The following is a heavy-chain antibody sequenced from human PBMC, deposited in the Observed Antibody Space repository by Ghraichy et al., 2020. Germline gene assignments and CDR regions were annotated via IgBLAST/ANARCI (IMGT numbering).Heavy chain of an antibody. J-gene: IGHJ4*02. CDR2: INAGNGNT. V-gene: IGHV1-3*01. D-gene: IGHD4-17*01. CDR1: GYTFTNFA. CDR3: ARGMLAGDYGDHFDY. Sequence: ASVKVSCKASGYTFTNFAMHWVRQAPGQGLEWMGWINAGNGNTKYAQKFQGRVTMTKDTSASTAYMELSSLRSEDTAVYYCARGMLAGDYGDHFDYGGQGTLVPVSS.